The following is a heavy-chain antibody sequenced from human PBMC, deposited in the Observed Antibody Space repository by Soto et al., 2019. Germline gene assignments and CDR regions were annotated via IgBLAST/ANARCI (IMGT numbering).Heavy chain of an antibody. CDR2: IYRAGTT. D-gene: IGHD1-1*01. J-gene: IGHJ3*02. CDR3: ATGTTPHDAFDI. CDR1: GFTVSNNC. V-gene: IGHV3-53*01. Sequence: GGSLRLSCAVSGFTVSNNCMTWVRQAAGKGLDWVSVIYRAGTTYYADSVKGRFTISRDNSKNTLFLQMNNLRAEDTAVYYCATGTTPHDAFDIWGQGTMVTVSS.